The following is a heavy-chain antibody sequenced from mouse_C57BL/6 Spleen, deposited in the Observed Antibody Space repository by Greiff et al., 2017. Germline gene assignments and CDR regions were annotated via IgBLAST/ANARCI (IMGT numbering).Heavy chain of an antibody. D-gene: IGHD1-1*01. CDR3: ARRITTVVATDFDY. CDR1: GFNIKDYY. CDR2: IDPEDGET. V-gene: IGHV14-2*01. J-gene: IGHJ2*01. Sequence: EVQLQQSGAELVKPGASVKLSCTASGFNIKDYYMHWVKQRTEQGLEWIGRIDPEDGETKSAPKYLGKATITADTSSNTAYLQLSSLTSEDTAVYYCARRITTVVATDFDYWGQGTTLTVSS.